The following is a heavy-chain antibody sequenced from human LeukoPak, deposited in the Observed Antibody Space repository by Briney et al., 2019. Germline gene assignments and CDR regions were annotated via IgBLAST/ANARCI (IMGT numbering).Heavy chain of an antibody. J-gene: IGHJ6*03. Sequence: GGSLRLSCAASGFTFSSYAMHWVRQAPGKGLEWVAVISYDGSNKYYADSVKGRFTISRDNSKNTLYLQMNSLRAEDTAVYYCARPGQTYYYYYMDVWGKGTTVAVSS. V-gene: IGHV3-30*04. CDR2: ISYDGSNK. D-gene: IGHD3-10*01. CDR1: GFTFSSYA. CDR3: ARPGQTYYYYYMDV.